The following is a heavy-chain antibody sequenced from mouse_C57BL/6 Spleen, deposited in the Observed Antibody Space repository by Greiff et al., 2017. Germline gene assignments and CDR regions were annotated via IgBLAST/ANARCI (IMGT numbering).Heavy chain of an antibody. CDR1: GFTFSSYA. J-gene: IGHJ1*03. CDR2: ISDGGSYT. Sequence: EVKLMESGGGLVKPGGSLKLSCAASGFTFSSYAMSWVRQTPEKRLEWVATISDGGSYTYYPDNVKGRFTISRDNAKNNLYLQMSHLKSEDTAMYYCARDSPSTVVANWYFDVWGTGTTVTVSS. CDR3: ARDSPSTVVANWYFDV. D-gene: IGHD1-1*01. V-gene: IGHV5-4*01.